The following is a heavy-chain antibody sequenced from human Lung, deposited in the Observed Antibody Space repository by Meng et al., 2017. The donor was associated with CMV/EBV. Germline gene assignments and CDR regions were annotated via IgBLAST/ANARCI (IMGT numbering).Heavy chain of an antibody. CDR2: ITGSGVRT. J-gene: IGHJ4*01. D-gene: IGHD6-13*01. CDR3: AKLLLWGPWQQLVEVDD. CDR1: GFTFSSYA. V-gene: IGHV3-23*01. Sequence: GGSLRLSCAASGFTFSSYAMSWVGQAPGTGLEWVSAITGSGVRTYYADSVKGRFTIYRDNSKNTVYLQMDSLRAEDTAVYYCAKLLLWGPWQQLVEVDDWGKGTLVTGSS.